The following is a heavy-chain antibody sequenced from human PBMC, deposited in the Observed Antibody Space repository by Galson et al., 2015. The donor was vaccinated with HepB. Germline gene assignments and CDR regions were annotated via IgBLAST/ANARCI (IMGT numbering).Heavy chain of an antibody. CDR3: ARGRKPRRAAYYYDSSGYPADI. CDR2: ISSSSSTI. V-gene: IGHV3-48*01. Sequence: SLRLSCAASGFTFGSYSMNWVRQAPGKGLEWVSYISSSSSTIYYADSVKGRFTISRDDAKNSLYLQMNSLRAEDTAVYYCARGRKPRRAAYYYDSSGYPADIWGQGTMVTVSS. D-gene: IGHD3-22*01. CDR1: GFTFGSYS. J-gene: IGHJ3*02.